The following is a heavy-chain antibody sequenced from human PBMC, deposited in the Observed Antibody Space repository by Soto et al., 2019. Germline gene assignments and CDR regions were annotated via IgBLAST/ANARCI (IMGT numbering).Heavy chain of an antibody. V-gene: IGHV1-46*01. Sequence: QVQLVQSGAEVKKPGASVKVSCKASGYTFTSYYMHWVRQAPGQGLEWMGIINPSGGSTSYAQKFQGRVTMTGDTSTSTVYMELSSLRSEDTAVYYCARAAMVGGVTRPVYGMDVWGQGTTVTVSS. CDR2: INPSGGST. J-gene: IGHJ6*02. CDR1: GYTFTSYY. D-gene: IGHD3-10*01. CDR3: ARAAMVGGVTRPVYGMDV.